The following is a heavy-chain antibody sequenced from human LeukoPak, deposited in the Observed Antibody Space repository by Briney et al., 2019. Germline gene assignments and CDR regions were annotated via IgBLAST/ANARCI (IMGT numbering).Heavy chain of an antibody. J-gene: IGHJ4*02. CDR2: ITGSGNST. CDR1: GFTFSNYA. D-gene: IGHD3-10*01. V-gene: IGHV3-23*01. CDR3: ARELFDFDY. Sequence: GWSLRLSCAVSGFTFSNYAMTWVRQAPGKGLKWVSEITGSGNSTYYADSVKGRFTISRDNSKNTLYLQMNSLRAEDTAVYYCARELFDFDYWGQGTLVTVSS.